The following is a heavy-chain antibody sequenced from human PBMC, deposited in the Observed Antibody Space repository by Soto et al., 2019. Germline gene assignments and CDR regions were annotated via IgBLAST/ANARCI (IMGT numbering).Heavy chain of an antibody. CDR2: ISYDGSNK. CDR1: GFTFSSYG. Sequence: PGGSLRLSCAASGFTFSSYGMHWVRQAPGKGLEWVAVISYDGSNKYYADSVKGRFTISRDNSKNTLYLQMNSLRAEDTAVYYCAKDGGNLVVAPNIFDYCGQGPLVPVYS. CDR3: AKDGGNLVVAPNIFDY. D-gene: IGHD3-22*01. V-gene: IGHV3-30*18. J-gene: IGHJ4*02.